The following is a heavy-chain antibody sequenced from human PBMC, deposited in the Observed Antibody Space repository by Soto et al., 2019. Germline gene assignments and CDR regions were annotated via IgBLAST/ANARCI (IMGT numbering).Heavy chain of an antibody. V-gene: IGHV3-23*01. Sequence: PGGSLRLSCAASGFTFSSYAMSWVRQAPGKGLEWVSAISGSGGSTYYADSVKGRFTISRDNSKNTLYLQMNSLRAEDTAVYYCAKEGEGASSGWGWYNDAEYLQHWGQGTLVTVSS. D-gene: IGHD6-19*01. CDR1: GFTFSSYA. CDR2: ISGSGGST. CDR3: AKEGEGASSGWGWYNDAEYLQH. J-gene: IGHJ1*01.